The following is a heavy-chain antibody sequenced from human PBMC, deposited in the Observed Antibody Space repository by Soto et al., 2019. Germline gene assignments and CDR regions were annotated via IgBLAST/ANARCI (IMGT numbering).Heavy chain of an antibody. Sequence: QVHLVESGGGVVQPGESLRLSCAASEFTFSLYGMHWVRQAPGKGLEWVAVISHDGSYKFYADSVKGRFTISRDNSKSTLSLHMSSLTVEDTAVYYCAKDTVRTFGFIDYWGQGTLVTVSS. CDR1: EFTFSLYG. J-gene: IGHJ4*02. CDR2: ISHDGSYK. CDR3: AKDTVRTFGFIDY. D-gene: IGHD3-10*01. V-gene: IGHV3-30*18.